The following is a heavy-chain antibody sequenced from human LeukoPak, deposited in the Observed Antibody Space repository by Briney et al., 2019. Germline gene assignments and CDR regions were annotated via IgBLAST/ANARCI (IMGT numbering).Heavy chain of an antibody. CDR1: GGSFSGYY. V-gene: IGHV4-34*01. CDR2: INHSGST. Sequence: KPSETLSLTCAVYGGSFSGYYWSWIRQPPGKGLEWIGEINHSGSTNYNPSLKSRVTISVDTSKNQFSLKLSSVTAADTAVYYCARERGGNEFRADYWGQGTLVTVSS. D-gene: IGHD4-23*01. CDR3: ARERGGNEFRADY. J-gene: IGHJ4*02.